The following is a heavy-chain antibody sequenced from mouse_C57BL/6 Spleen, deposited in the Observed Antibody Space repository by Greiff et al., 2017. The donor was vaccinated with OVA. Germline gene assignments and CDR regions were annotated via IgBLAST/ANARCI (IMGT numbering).Heavy chain of an antibody. CDR2: IGPDDGAT. CDR3: TTRYYGSSRDWYFDV. D-gene: IGHD1-1*01. J-gene: IGHJ1*03. V-gene: IGHV14-1*01. Sequence: VQLKQSGAGLVRPGASVKLSCTASGFNIQDYYMHWVKQRPEQGLEWIGRIGPDDGATEYAPKFQGQATMTTDTSTNTAYRQISSLTSEDTAVYYCTTRYYGSSRDWYFDVWGTGTTVTVSS. CDR1: GFNIQDYY.